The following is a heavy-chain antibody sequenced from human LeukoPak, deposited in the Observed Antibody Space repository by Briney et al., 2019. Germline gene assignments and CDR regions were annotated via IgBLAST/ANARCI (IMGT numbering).Heavy chain of an antibody. CDR2: ISTSSSYK. Sequence: GGSLRLSCAVYGFTFSSYTMNWVRQAPGKGLEWVSTISTSSSYKYYADSVKGRFTISRDNAKNSLYLQMNSLRAEDTAVYYCARDLEDYNNYGEMAIWGQGALVTVSS. V-gene: IGHV3-21*01. J-gene: IGHJ4*02. CDR1: GFTFSSYT. CDR3: ARDLEDYNNYGEMAI. D-gene: IGHD4-11*01.